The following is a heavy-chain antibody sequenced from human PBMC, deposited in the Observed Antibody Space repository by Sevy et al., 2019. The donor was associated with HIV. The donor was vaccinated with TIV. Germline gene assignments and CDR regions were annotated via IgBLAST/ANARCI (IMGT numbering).Heavy chain of an antibody. D-gene: IGHD6-19*01. CDR1: GYTLTELS. CDR3: ATNSPGYSSGWYLSREV. Sequence: ASVKVSCKVSGYTLTELSMHWVRQAPGKGLEWMGGFDPEDGETIYAQKFQGRVTMTEDTSTDTAYMGLSSLRSEDTAVYYCATNSPGYSSGWYLSREVWGQGTLVTVSS. CDR2: FDPEDGET. J-gene: IGHJ4*02. V-gene: IGHV1-24*01.